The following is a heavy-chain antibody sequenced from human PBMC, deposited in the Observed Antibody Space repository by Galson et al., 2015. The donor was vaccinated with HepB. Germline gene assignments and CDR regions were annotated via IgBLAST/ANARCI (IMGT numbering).Heavy chain of an antibody. CDR2: ISGSGGST. V-gene: IGHV3-23*01. D-gene: IGHD5-18*01. Sequence: SLRLSCAASGFTFSSYAMSWVRQAPGKGLEWVSAISGSGGSTYYADSVKGRFTISRDNSKNTLYLQMNSLRTEDTAVYYCARAQSVSGYSYAQDAFDIWGQGTMVTVSS. J-gene: IGHJ3*02. CDR3: ARAQSVSGYSYAQDAFDI. CDR1: GFTFSSYA.